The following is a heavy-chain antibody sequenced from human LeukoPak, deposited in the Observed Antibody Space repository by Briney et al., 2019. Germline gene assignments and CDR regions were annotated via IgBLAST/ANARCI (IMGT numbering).Heavy chain of an antibody. V-gene: IGHV3-23*01. CDR2: INNNGGST. Sequence: PGGSLRLSCAASGFTFSSSARSWVRQAPGKGLKWVSTINNNGGSTSYADSVKGRFTISRDNSKNTLYLQMNSLRAEDTAVYYCARDYCSSTSCLFDYWGQGTLVTVSS. J-gene: IGHJ4*02. D-gene: IGHD2-2*01. CDR1: GFTFSSSA. CDR3: ARDYCSSTSCLFDY.